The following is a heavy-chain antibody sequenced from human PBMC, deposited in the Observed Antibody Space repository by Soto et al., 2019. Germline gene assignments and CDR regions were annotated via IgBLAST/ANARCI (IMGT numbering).Heavy chain of an antibody. CDR1: GYTLTELS. J-gene: IGHJ3*02. D-gene: IGHD3-16*02. CDR3: ATAYKRLRLGELSLLAFDI. CDR2: FDPEDGET. Sequence: ASVKVSCKVSGYTLTELSMHWVRQAPGKGLEWMGGFDPEDGETIYAQKFQGRVTMTEDTSTDTAYMELSSLRSEDTAVYYCATAYKRLRLGELSLLAFDIWGQGTMVTVSS. V-gene: IGHV1-24*01.